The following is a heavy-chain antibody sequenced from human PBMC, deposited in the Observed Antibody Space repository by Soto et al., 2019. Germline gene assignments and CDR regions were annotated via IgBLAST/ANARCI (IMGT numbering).Heavy chain of an antibody. V-gene: IGHV1-2*04. J-gene: IGHJ3*02. CDR1: GYTFTGYY. CDR2: INPNSGGT. D-gene: IGHD1-1*01. CDR3: AREGSTTGTVMYAFDI. Sequence: GASVKISCKASGYTFTGYYMHWVRQAPGQGLEWMGWINPNSGGTNYAQKFQGWVTVTRDTSISTAYMELSRLRSDDTAVYYCAREGSTTGTVMYAFDIWGQGTMVTVSS.